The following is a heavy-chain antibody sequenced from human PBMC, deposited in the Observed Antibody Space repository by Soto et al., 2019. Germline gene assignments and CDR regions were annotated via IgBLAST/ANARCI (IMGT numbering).Heavy chain of an antibody. CDR1: GFTFSSYA. D-gene: IGHD5-12*01. J-gene: IGHJ4*02. Sequence: PGGSLRLSCAASGFTFSSYAMHWVRQAPGKGLEWVAVISYDGSNKYYADSVKGRFTISRDNSKNTLYLQMNSLRAEDTAVYYCARGGMATIDYFDYWGQGTLVTVSS. V-gene: IGHV3-30-3*01. CDR2: ISYDGSNK. CDR3: ARGGMATIDYFDY.